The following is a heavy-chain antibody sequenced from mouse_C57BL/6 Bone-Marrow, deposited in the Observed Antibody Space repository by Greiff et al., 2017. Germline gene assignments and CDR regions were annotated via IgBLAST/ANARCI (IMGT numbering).Heavy chain of an antibody. CDR1: GYSITSGYY. D-gene: IGHD1-1*01. CDR2: ISYDGSN. Sequence: DVQLQESGPGLVKPSQSLSLTCSVTGYSITSGYYWNWIRQFPGNKLEWMGYISYDGSNNYNPSLKNRISITRDTSKTQFFLKLNSVTTEDTATYYCASIHYGFDYWGQGTTLTVSS. J-gene: IGHJ2*01. CDR3: ASIHYGFDY. V-gene: IGHV3-6*01.